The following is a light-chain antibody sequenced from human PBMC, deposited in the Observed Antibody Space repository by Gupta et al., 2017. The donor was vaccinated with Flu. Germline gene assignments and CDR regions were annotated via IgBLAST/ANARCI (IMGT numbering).Light chain of an antibody. J-gene: IGKJ3*01. CDR2: AAS. CDR3: QESYNTPLFT. CDR1: QSISSY. V-gene: IGKV1-39*01. Sequence: RVTITCRASQSISSYLNWYKQKPGKAPKLLIYAASSLQSRVPSRFSGSGSGTDFTLTISSLQPEDFATYYCQESYNTPLFTFGPGTKVDIK.